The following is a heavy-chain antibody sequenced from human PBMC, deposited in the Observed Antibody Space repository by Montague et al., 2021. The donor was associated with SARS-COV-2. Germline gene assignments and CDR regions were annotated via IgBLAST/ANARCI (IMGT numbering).Heavy chain of an antibody. D-gene: IGHD3-3*01. CDR1: GASISSRSYY. J-gene: IGHJ4*03. Sequence: SETLSLTCTVSGASISSRSYYWGWIRQPPGKGLEWIGFKYYSGSTYYNPTLKSRVTISVDTSKNQFSLKLSSVTAADTAVYYCATLPSRITIFGVVQGYYFDVWGQGTPVTVSS. V-gene: IGHV4-39*01. CDR3: ATLPSRITIFGVVQGYYFDV. CDR2: KYYSGST.